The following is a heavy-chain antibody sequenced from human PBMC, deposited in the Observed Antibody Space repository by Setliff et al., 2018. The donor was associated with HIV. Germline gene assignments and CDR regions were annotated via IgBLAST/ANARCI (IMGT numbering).Heavy chain of an antibody. V-gene: IGHV3-30*02. Sequence: LRLSCAASGFTFSSYGMHWVRQAPGKGLEWVAFIRYDGSNKYYADSVKGRFTISRDNSKNTLYLQMNSLRAEDTAVYYCAKSARGAAGPPWFDPWGQGTLVTVSS. CDR1: GFTFSSYG. CDR2: IRYDGSNK. CDR3: AKSARGAAGPPWFDP. D-gene: IGHD6-13*01. J-gene: IGHJ5*02.